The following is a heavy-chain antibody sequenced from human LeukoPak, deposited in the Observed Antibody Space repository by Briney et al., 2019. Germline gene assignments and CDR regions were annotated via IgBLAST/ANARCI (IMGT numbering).Heavy chain of an antibody. CDR3: AREMGQTYFQH. CDR2: IIPIFGTA. Sequence: ASVKVSCKASGGTFSSYAISWVRQAPGQGLEWMGGIIPIFGTANYAQKFQGRVTITADESTSTAYMELSSLRSEDTAVYYCAREMGQTYFQHWGQAPWSPSPQ. J-gene: IGHJ1*01. CDR1: GGTFSSYA. D-gene: IGHD3-16*01. V-gene: IGHV1-69*13.